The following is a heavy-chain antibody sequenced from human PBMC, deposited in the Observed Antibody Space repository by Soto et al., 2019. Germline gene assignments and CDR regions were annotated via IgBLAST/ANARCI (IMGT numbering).Heavy chain of an antibody. V-gene: IGHV4-31*03. D-gene: IGHD2-2*01. Sequence: QVQLQESGPGLVKPSQTLSLTCTVSGGSITSSGYYWSWIRQHPGEGLEWIGFTSNSGSTSYNPSLKSRVTISLDPFSNQFSLTLKSVTAAHTAVYYCARGGGSTKVDYWGQGTLVTVSP. CDR1: GGSITSSGYY. J-gene: IGHJ4*02. CDR3: ARGGGSTKVDY. CDR2: TSNSGST.